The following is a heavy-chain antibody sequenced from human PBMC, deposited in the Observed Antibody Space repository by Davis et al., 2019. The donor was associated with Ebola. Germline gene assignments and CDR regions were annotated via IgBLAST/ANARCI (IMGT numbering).Heavy chain of an antibody. Sequence: SVKVSCQASGGTFSSYAISWVRQAPGQGLEWMGRIIPILGIANYAQKLQGRVTMTTDTSTSTAYMELRSLRSDDTAVYYCARALGYCRFDPWGQGTLVTVSS. CDR1: GGTFSSYA. V-gene: IGHV1-69*04. J-gene: IGHJ5*02. CDR3: ARALGYCRFDP. CDR2: IIPILGIA. D-gene: IGHD2-15*01.